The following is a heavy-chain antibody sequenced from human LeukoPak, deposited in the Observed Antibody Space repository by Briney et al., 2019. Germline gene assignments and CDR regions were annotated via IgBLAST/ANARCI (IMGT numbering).Heavy chain of an antibody. J-gene: IGHJ4*02. CDR2: ISSSSNYM. Sequence: GGSPRLSCAASGFTFSRNAMNWVRQAPGKGLEWVSFISSSSNYMSYADSVKGRFTISRDNAKNSLYLQMNSLRAEDTAVYYCARPLDSSNNYFDYWGQGTLVTVSA. CDR3: ARPLDSSNNYFDY. V-gene: IGHV3-21*01. D-gene: IGHD6-13*01. CDR1: GFTFSRNA.